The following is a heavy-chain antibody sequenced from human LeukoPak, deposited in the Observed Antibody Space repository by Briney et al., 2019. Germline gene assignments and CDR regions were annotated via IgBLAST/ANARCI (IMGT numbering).Heavy chain of an antibody. CDR3: ARDGDGGYVGWFDP. D-gene: IGHD5-12*01. Sequence: GGSLRLSCAASGFTFSSYWMSWVRQAPGKGLEWVANVKQDGSEKHYVDSVKGRFTISRDNAKNSLYLQMNSLRAEDTAVYYCARDGDGGYVGWFDPWGQGTLVTVSS. V-gene: IGHV3-7*01. CDR1: GFTFSSYW. CDR2: VKQDGSEK. J-gene: IGHJ5*02.